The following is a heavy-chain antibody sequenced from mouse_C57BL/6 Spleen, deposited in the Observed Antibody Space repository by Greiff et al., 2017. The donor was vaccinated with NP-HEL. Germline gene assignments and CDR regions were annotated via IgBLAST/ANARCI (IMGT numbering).Heavy chain of an antibody. Sequence: QVQLKQSGAELVMPGASVKLSCKASGYTFTSYWMHWVKQRPGQGLEWIGEIDPSDSYTNYNQKFKGKSTLTVDKSSSTAYMQLSSLTSEDSAVYYCARIGYDRYFDVWGTGTTVTVSS. CDR1: GYTFTSYW. V-gene: IGHV1-69*01. CDR2: IDPSDSYT. D-gene: IGHD2-2*01. J-gene: IGHJ1*03. CDR3: ARIGYDRYFDV.